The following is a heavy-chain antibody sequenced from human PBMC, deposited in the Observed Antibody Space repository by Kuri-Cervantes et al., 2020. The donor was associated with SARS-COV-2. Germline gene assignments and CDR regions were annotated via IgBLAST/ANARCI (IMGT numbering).Heavy chain of an antibody. D-gene: IGHD3-10*01. CDR2: INHSGST. CDR3: ARVGDDYGSGSVDY. J-gene: IGHJ4*02. V-gene: IGHV4-34*01. Sequence: SETLSLTCAVYGGSFSGYYWSWIRQPPGKGLEWIGEINHSGSTNYNPSLKSRVTISVDTSKNQFSLKLSSVTAADTAVYYCARVGDDYGSGSVDYWGQGTLVTVSS. CDR1: GGSFSGYY.